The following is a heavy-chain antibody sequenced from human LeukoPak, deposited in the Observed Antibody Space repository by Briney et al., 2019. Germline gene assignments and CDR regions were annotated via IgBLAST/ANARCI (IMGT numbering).Heavy chain of an antibody. V-gene: IGHV3-30*03. CDR1: GFTFSGYS. J-gene: IGHJ4*02. CDR2: ISYDGSNK. Sequence: GGSLRLSCAASGFTFSGYSMNWVRQAPGKGLEWVAVISYDGSNKYYADSVKGRFTISRDNSKNALYLHMNSLRAEDTAVYYCARDRGEYYFDYWGQGTLVTVSS. D-gene: IGHD3-16*01. CDR3: ARDRGEYYFDY.